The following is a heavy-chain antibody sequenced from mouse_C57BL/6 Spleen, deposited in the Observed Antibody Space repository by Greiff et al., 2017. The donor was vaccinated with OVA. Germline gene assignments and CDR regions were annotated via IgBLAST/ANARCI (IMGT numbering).Heavy chain of an antibody. CDR1: GYTFTSYT. J-gene: IGHJ4*01. CDR3: GRTGAGGNGRDIYAMDY. Sequence: QVQLQQSGAELARPGASVKMSCKASGYTFTSYTMHWVQQRPGQGLEWIGYINPSSGYTKYNQQFKDKATLTADNSSSTAYMQLSSLTSEDSAVYYGGRTGAGGNGRDIYAMDYWGQGTSVTVSS. CDR2: INPSSGYT. V-gene: IGHV1-4*01. D-gene: IGHD1-1*02.